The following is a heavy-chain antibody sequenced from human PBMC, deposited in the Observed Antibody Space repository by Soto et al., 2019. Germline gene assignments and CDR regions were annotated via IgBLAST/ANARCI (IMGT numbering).Heavy chain of an antibody. CDR2: IYYSGST. J-gene: IGHJ3*02. D-gene: IGHD3-16*02. CDR3: AGSDYDYIWGSYRYRCAFEI. CDR1: GGSISSYY. Sequence: PSETLSLTCTVSGGSISSYYWSWIRQPPGKGLERIGYIYYSGSTNYNPSLKSRVTISVDTSKNQFSLKLSSVTAADTAVYYCAGSDYDYIWGSYRYRCAFEIWGQGTMVTVSS. V-gene: IGHV4-59*01.